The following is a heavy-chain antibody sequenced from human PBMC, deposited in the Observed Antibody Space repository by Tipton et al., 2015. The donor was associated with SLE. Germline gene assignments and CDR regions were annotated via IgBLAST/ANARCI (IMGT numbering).Heavy chain of an antibody. D-gene: IGHD3-3*01. CDR3: VRAVSGYFNFCYVDV. Sequence: WSWVRQPPGKGLEWIGEVSHSRSTNYNPSLKSRGTISLDTSNNQFSLRLSSVTAADTAVYYCVRAVSGYFNFCYVDVWGRGTTVTISS. CDR2: VSHSRST. J-gene: IGHJ6*03. V-gene: IGHV4-34*01.